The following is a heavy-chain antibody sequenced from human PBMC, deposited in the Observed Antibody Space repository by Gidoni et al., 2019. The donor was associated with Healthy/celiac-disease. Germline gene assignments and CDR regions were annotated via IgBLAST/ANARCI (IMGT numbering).Heavy chain of an antibody. Sequence: QVQLQESGPGLVKPSETLSLTCTVSGGSISSYYWSWIRQPPGKGLEWIGYIYYSGSTNYNPSLKSRVTISVDTSKNQFSLKLSSVTAADTAVYYCAREVPTGLSSGWLDYWGQGTLVTVSS. CDR2: IYYSGST. CDR3: AREVPTGLSSGWLDY. J-gene: IGHJ4*02. D-gene: IGHD6-19*01. V-gene: IGHV4-59*01. CDR1: GGSISSYY.